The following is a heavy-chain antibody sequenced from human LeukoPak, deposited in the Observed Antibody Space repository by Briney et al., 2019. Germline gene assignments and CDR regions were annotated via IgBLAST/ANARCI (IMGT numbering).Heavy chain of an antibody. CDR3: AKEERGAFDI. V-gene: IGHV3-74*01. D-gene: IGHD5-24*01. CDR1: GFTFSSYW. J-gene: IGHJ3*02. CDR2: ISTDASST. Sequence: GGSLRLSCAGSGFTFSSYWMHWVRQAPGKGLVWVSRISTDASSTTYADSVKGRFTISRDNAKDTLYLQMNSLRAEDTAVYYCAKEERGAFDIWGQGTMVTVSS.